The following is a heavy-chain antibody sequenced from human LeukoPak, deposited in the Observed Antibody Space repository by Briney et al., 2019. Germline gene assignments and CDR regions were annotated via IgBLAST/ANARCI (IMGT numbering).Heavy chain of an antibody. CDR3: ARLRGSYLSPFDY. V-gene: IGHV5-51*01. CDR2: IYPGDSDT. J-gene: IGHJ4*02. CDR1: GYSFTSYW. D-gene: IGHD1-26*01. Sequence: GESLKISCKGSGYSFTSYWIGWVRQMPGKGLEWMGIIYPGDSDTRYSPSFQGQVTIPADKSISTAYLRWSSLKASDTAMYYCARLRGSYLSPFDYWGQGTLVTVSS.